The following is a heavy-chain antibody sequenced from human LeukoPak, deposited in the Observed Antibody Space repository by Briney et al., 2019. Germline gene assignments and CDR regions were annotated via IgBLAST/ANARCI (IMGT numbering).Heavy chain of an antibody. D-gene: IGHD3-9*01. V-gene: IGHV4-59*11. Sequence: SETLSLTCTVSGGSISSHYWSWIRQPPGKGLEWIGYIYYSGSTNYNPSLKSRVTISVDTSKNQFSLKLSSVTAADTAVYYCAREGSHYDILTGYPYYYGMDVWGQGTTVTVSS. J-gene: IGHJ6*02. CDR1: GGSISSHY. CDR2: IYYSGST. CDR3: AREGSHYDILTGYPYYYGMDV.